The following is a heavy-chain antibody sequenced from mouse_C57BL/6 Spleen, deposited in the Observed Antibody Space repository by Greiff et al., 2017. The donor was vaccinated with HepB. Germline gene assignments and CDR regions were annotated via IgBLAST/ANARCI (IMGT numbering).Heavy chain of an antibody. CDR1: GFTFSSYA. CDR2: ISSGGDYI. J-gene: IGHJ2*01. V-gene: IGHV5-9-1*02. CDR3: TSLYYSYFDY. Sequence: EVMLVESGEGLVKPGGSLKISCAASGFTFSSYAMSWVRQTPEKRLEWVAYISSGGDYIYYADTVKGRFTISRDNARNTLYLQMSSLKSEDTAMYYCTSLYYSYFDYWGQGTTLTVSS. D-gene: IGHD1-1*01.